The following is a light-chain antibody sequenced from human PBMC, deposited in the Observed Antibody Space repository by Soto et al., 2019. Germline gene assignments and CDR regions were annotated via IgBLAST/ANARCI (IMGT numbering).Light chain of an antibody. V-gene: IGKV3-20*01. Sequence: PCTLWGSTRIIPTLCFRPSQSVGSSYLAWYQQKPGQAPRVLIYGTSSRATGIPDRFSGSGSGTDFTLTICRLEPEDFAVYYCQHDTTSSWKFAHGTKVEI. CDR2: GTS. CDR1: QSVGSSY. CDR3: QHDTTSSWK. J-gene: IGKJ1*01.